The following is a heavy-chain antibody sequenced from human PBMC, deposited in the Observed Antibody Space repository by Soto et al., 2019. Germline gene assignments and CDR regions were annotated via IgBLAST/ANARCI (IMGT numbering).Heavy chain of an antibody. J-gene: IGHJ6*02. Sequence: QVQLVESGGGVVQPGRSLRLSCAASGFTFTDYAMHWVRQAPGKGLEWVAVISYDGGKKYYADSVKGRFTISRDNSKNPVYLQMNSLRVEDTAVYYCARDTYLDSSGPSYYYYYGIDVWGQGTTVTVSS. CDR2: ISYDGGKK. CDR3: ARDTYLDSSGPSYYYYYGIDV. D-gene: IGHD3-22*01. CDR1: GFTFTDYA. V-gene: IGHV3-30-3*01.